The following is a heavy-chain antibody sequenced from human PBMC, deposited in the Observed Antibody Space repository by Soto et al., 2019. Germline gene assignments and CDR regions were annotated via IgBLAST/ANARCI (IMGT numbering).Heavy chain of an antibody. CDR2: IGGARSTAI. V-gene: IGHV3-48*02. Sequence: GGSLRLSSAPSGFTFSNYNINWVRQAPGKGLEWVSHIGGARSTAIYYADSVKGRFTISRDNAENSLYLQMNSLRDEDTAVYYCARDFGYDDVWGQGTTVTVSS. CDR1: GFTFSNYN. CDR3: ARDFGYDDV. J-gene: IGHJ6*02. D-gene: IGHD3-22*01.